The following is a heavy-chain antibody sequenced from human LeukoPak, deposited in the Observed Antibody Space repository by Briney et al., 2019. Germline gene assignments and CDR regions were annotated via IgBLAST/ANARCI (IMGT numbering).Heavy chain of an antibody. Sequence: TGGSLRLSCAASGFTFDDYAMHWVRQAPGKGLEWVSGISWNSGSIGYADSVKGRFTISRDNAKNSLYLQMNSLRAEDTALYYCAKGGGSGTLGALDIWGQGTMVTVSS. D-gene: IGHD3-10*01. V-gene: IGHV3-9*01. J-gene: IGHJ3*02. CDR3: AKGGGSGTLGALDI. CDR1: GFTFDDYA. CDR2: ISWNSGSI.